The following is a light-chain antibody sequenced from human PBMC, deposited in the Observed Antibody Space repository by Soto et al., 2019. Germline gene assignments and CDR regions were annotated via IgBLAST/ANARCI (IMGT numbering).Light chain of an antibody. V-gene: IGLV2-11*01. CDR1: SSDIGDFNY. Sequence: QSALTQPRSASGSPGQSVTISCTGTSSDIGDFNYVSWYQQHPGKAPKVMIYDVSERPSGVPDRFSGSKSGNTASLTISGLQTEDEADYYCCSYAGSYTYVFGTGTKLTVL. J-gene: IGLJ1*01. CDR3: CSYAGSYTYV. CDR2: DVS.